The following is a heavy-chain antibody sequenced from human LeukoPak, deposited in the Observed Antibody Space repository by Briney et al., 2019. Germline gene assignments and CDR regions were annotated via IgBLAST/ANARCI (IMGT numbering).Heavy chain of an antibody. CDR2: IYYSGST. Sequence: SETLSLTCTVSGGSISRNYWSWVRQPPGKGLEYIGNIYYSGSTNYNPSLKSRVTISLDTSRSQFSLKLTSVTAADTAVYYCARELYNWNGPRHAIDIWGQGTMVTVSS. CDR1: GGSISRNY. D-gene: IGHD1-20*01. J-gene: IGHJ3*02. CDR3: ARELYNWNGPRHAIDI. V-gene: IGHV4-59*01.